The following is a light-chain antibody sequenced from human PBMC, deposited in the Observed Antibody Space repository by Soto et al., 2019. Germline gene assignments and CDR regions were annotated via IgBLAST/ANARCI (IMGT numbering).Light chain of an antibody. V-gene: IGKV3-11*01. Sequence: EIVLSQSPATLSLSPGERATLSSRASRSVSSYLAWYQQKPGQAPRLLIYDASSRATGIPDRFSGGGSGTDFTLTISRLEPEDFAVYYCQQFSSYPLTFGGGTKVDI. CDR2: DAS. J-gene: IGKJ4*01. CDR3: QQFSSYPLT. CDR1: RSVSSY.